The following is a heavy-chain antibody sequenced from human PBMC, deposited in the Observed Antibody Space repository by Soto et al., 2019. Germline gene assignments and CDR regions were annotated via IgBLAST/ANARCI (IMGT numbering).Heavy chain of an antibody. V-gene: IGHV3-23*01. J-gene: IGHJ4*02. CDR2: ITGSGDRT. CDR1: GFTFSTYA. CDR3: ARMYSSSCDY. Sequence: EVQLLESGGDLVQPGGSLRLSCAASGFTFSTYAMRWVRQAPGKGLEWVSSITGSGDRTYYADSVKGRFTIPRDNSHSTLHLQMNILRAEDTAVYYCARMYSSSCDYWGQGTLVTVSS. D-gene: IGHD6-13*01.